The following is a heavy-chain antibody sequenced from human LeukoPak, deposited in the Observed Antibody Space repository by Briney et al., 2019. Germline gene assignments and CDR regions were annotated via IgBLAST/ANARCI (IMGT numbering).Heavy chain of an antibody. D-gene: IGHD3-22*01. Sequence: GGSLRLSCAASGFTFSSCSMNWVRQAPGKGLEWVSSISSSSSYIYYADSVKGRFTISRDNAKNSLYLQMNSLRAEDTAVYYCARTYYYDSSGYQRPNWFDPWGQGTLVTVSS. CDR1: GFTFSSCS. CDR2: ISSSSSYI. J-gene: IGHJ5*02. V-gene: IGHV3-21*01. CDR3: ARTYYYDSSGYQRPNWFDP.